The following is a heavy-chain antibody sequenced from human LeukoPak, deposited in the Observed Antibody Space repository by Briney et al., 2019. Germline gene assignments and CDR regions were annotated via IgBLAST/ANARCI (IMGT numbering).Heavy chain of an antibody. Sequence: SETLSLTCTVSGGSISSYYLSWIRQPPGKGLEWIGYIYYSGSTNYNPSLKGRVTISVDTSKNQFSLQLSSVTAAATAVYYCAKDDGAHQQRFDPWGPGTLVTASS. J-gene: IGHJ5*02. V-gene: IGHV4-59*01. CDR3: AKDDGAHQQRFDP. CDR1: GGSISSYY. CDR2: IYYSGST. D-gene: IGHD4-17*01.